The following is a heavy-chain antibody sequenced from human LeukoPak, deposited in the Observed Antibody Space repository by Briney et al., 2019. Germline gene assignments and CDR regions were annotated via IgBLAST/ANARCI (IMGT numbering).Heavy chain of an antibody. Sequence: GGSLRLSCAASGFTFDDYAMHWVRQAPGKGLEWVSGISWNSGSIGYADSVKGRFTISRDNAKNSLYLQMNSLRVEDMALYYCVKESIPRLGFDPWGQGTLVTVSS. V-gene: IGHV3-9*03. CDR2: ISWNSGSI. CDR1: GFTFDDYA. D-gene: IGHD6-19*01. J-gene: IGHJ5*02. CDR3: VKESIPRLGFDP.